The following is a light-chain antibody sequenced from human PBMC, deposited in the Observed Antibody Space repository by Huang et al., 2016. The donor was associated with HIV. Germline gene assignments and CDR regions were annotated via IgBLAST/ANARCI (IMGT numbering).Light chain of an antibody. CDR2: GAS. CDR3: QEYET. Sequence: EIVLAQSPGTLSLSPGERATLSCRASQSVSSSNVAWYQQKPGQAPRLLIYGASVSATGIPDRFSGSGSGTDFTLTISRLEPEDFAVYYCQEYETFGPGTKVDIK. J-gene: IGKJ3*01. CDR1: QSVSSSN. V-gene: IGKV3-20*01.